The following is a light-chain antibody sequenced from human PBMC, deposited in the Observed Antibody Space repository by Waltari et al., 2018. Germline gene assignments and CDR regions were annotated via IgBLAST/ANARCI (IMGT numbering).Light chain of an antibody. CDR3: QQYNNWPPGTT. CDR1: QSVSSN. CDR2: GAS. V-gene: IGKV3-15*01. J-gene: IGKJ1*01. Sequence: EIVMTQSPATLSVSPGDRATLSCRASQSVSSNLAWYQQKPGQAPRLLIYGASTRATGIPARFSGSGSGTEFTLTISSLQSEDFAVYYCQQYNNWPPGTTFGQGTKLEIK.